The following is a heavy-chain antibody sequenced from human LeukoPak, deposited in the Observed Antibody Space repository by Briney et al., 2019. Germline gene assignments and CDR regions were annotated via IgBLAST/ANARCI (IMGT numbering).Heavy chain of an antibody. CDR1: GGSFTSFY. D-gene: IGHD2-2*01. CDR3: ARPDVYCTTTTCPGTMDV. V-gene: IGHV4-34*01. J-gene: IGHJ6*03. CDR2: INHSGTT. Sequence: SETLSLTCAVYGGSFTSFYWSWIRQSPGKGLEWIGQINHSGTTKYNPSLTGRVTISVDTSKNQFSLKLTSLTPADTAVYYRARPDVYCTTTTCPGTMDVWAKGTTVTVSS.